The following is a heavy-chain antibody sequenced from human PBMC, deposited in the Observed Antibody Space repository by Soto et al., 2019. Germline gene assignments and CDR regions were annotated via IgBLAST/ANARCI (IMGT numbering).Heavy chain of an antibody. CDR1: GFTVSSNY. J-gene: IGHJ4*02. CDR2: IYSGGST. CDR3: AKRGSTAVTTYYFDY. Sequence: PGGSLRLSCAASGFTVSSNYMSWVRQAPGKGLEWVSVIYSGGSTYYADSVKGRFTISRHNSKNTLYLQMNSLRAEDTAVYYCAKRGSTAVTTYYFDYWGQGTLVTVSS. V-gene: IGHV3-53*01. D-gene: IGHD4-17*01.